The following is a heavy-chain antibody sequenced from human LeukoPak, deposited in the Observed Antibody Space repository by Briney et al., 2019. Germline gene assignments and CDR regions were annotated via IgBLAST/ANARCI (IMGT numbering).Heavy chain of an antibody. D-gene: IGHD3-3*01. CDR1: GFTFSSYG. Sequence: PGRSLRLSCAASGFTFSSYGMHWVRQAPGKGLEGVAVISYDGSNKYYADSVKGRFTISRDNSKNTLYLQMNSLRAEDTAVYYCAKGDWSGDYYSIDYWGQGTLVTVSS. J-gene: IGHJ4*02. CDR2: ISYDGSNK. CDR3: AKGDWSGDYYSIDY. V-gene: IGHV3-30*18.